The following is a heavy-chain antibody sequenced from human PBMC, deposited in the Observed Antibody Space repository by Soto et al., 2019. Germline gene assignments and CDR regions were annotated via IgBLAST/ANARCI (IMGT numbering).Heavy chain of an antibody. V-gene: IGHV4-59*01. D-gene: IGHD3-10*01. Sequence: QVQLQESGPGLVKPSETLSLTCTVSGGSISSYYWSWIRQPPGKGLEWIGYIYYSGSTTYNPSLKRRGTISLGTSQDPFSPEPGPWAGAGPALYFWSGGKEFGEFDYWGQGTLVTVSS. CDR2: IYYSGST. CDR1: GGSISSYY. J-gene: IGHJ4*02. CDR3: SGGKEFGEFDY.